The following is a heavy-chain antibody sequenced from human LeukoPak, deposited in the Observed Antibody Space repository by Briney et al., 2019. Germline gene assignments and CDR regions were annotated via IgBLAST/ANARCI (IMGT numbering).Heavy chain of an antibody. D-gene: IGHD1-26*01. V-gene: IGHV4-59*01. CDR1: GFTFSSYA. Sequence: GSLRLSCAASGFTFSSYAMSWVRQAPGKGLEWIGYIYYSGSTNYNPSLKSRVTISVDTSKNQFSLKLSSVTAADTAVYYCARAPGGIVGALSHFDYWGQGTLVTVSS. J-gene: IGHJ4*02. CDR3: ARAPGGIVGALSHFDY. CDR2: IYYSGST.